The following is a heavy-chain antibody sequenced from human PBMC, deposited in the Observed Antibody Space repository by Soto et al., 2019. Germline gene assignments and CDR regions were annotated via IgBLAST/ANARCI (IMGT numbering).Heavy chain of an antibody. D-gene: IGHD3-22*01. CDR2: INAGNGNT. CDR1: EYTLTRCS. J-gene: IGHJ4*02. V-gene: IGHV1-3*05. CDR3: AILATYYFDNSDNYFDF. Sequence: QVQLGQSGAEEMKPGASVKVSLKASEYTLTRCSIHWVRQAPGQRLEWMGWINAGNGNTKFSQKFQGRVTITRDTSASTAYMELRGLRSEDTAVYYCAILATYYFDNSDNYFDFWGQGTLVTVFS.